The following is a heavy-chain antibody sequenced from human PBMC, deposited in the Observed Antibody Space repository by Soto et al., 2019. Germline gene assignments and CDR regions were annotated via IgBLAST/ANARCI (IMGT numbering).Heavy chain of an antibody. CDR3: ARMETFGSLNWSHP. V-gene: IGHV1-8*01. J-gene: IGHJ5*02. CDR2: MNPGSGDT. D-gene: IGHD3-16*01. CDR1: GYRFTNND. Sequence: ASVKVSCKASGYRFTNNDVSWVRQATGQGLEWMGWMNPGSGDTGYAQKFQGRVTMTRDISIATAYMELSSLRSDDTAIYYCARMETFGSLNWSHPRGQATPVTV.